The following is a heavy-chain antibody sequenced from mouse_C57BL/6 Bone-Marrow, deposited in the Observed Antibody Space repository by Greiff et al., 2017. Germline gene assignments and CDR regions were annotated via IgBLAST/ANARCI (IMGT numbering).Heavy chain of an antibody. J-gene: IGHJ4*01. Sequence: EVQVVESGGGLVQPGESLKLSCESNEYAFPCHDMSWVRKTPEKRLELVAAINSDGGSTYYPDTMEGRFIISRDNTKKTPYLQRSSLEYEDTALYDCERHGVRDYSDLDYWGQGTTVTVSA. CDR2: INSDGGST. CDR3: ERHGVRDYSDLDY. CDR1: EYAFPCHD. D-gene: IGHD2-13*01. V-gene: IGHV5-2*01.